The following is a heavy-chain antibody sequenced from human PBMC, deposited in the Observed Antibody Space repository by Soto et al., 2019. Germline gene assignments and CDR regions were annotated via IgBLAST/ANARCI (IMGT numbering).Heavy chain of an antibody. CDR1: GFPLSSSV. V-gene: IGHV3-33*01. J-gene: IGHJ6*01. D-gene: IGHD3-10*01. Sequence: GGSLTLCCAACGFPLSSSVMPGVRQATGKGLEWVAVIWYDGSNKYYADSVKGRFTISRDNSKSTLYLQMNSLRAEDTAVYYCARAAYPDQLGAFTMVWGAPPPSYYHYGMDISGQPTSGTVYS. CDR3: ARAAYPDQLGAFTMVWGAPPPSYYHYGMDI. CDR2: IWYDGSNK.